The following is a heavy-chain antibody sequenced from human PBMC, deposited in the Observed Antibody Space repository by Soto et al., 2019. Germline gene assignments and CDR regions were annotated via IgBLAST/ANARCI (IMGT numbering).Heavy chain of an antibody. V-gene: IGHV1-2*02. CDR2: INPNSGGT. Sequence: GASVKVSCKASGYTFTGYYMHWVRQAPGQGLEWMGWINPNSGGTNYAQKFQGRVTITADESTNTAYMELSSLRSEDTAVYYCAREILYSSSPSYYGMDVWGQGTTVTVSS. D-gene: IGHD6-13*01. J-gene: IGHJ6*02. CDR1: GYTFTGYY. CDR3: AREILYSSSPSYYGMDV.